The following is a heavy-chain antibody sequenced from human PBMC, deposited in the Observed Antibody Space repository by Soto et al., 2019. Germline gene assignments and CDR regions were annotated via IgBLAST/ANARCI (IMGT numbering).Heavy chain of an antibody. CDR1: GSNFSNYV. D-gene: IGHD6-13*01. J-gene: IGHJ4*02. CDR3: ANDLGYYSSIWPSY. Sequence: QVQLVESGGGVVQPGRSLRLSCAASGSNFSNYVIHWVRQVPGKGLEWVAVISYHGTYDHYTDSVRGRFTISRDNSKNTVYLQLTSMRAEDTAVYYFANDLGYYSSIWPSYWSERTMVTVSS. V-gene: IGHV3-30*18. CDR2: ISYHGTYD.